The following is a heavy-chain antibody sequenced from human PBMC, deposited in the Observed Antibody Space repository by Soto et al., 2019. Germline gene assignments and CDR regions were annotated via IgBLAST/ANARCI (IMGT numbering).Heavy chain of an antibody. CDR2: ISYSGSP. CDR1: GGSVSSGPWC. J-gene: IGHJ5*02. CDR3: ARLGLGSPFDP. V-gene: IGHV4-39*01. D-gene: IGHD2-8*02. Sequence: QLQLQESGPGLVKPSETLSLTCTVSGGSVSSGPWCWAWFRQPPGKGLKFLGSISYSGSPYNNPSLKSRVTISVDTSKNQVSLTLTSMTAADTAVYFCARLGLGSPFDPWCQGTLVTVSS.